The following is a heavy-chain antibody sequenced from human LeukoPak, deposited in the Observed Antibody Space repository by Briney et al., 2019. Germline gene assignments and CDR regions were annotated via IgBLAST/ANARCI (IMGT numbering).Heavy chain of an antibody. CDR2: IRSSDSAT. CDR3: ARDVSSSTRAFDI. V-gene: IGHV3-48*03. Sequence: GGSLRLSCAASGFTLSTYEMTWVRQAPGKGLEWVSFIRSSDSATFYADSVKGRFTIFRDTAKNSLYLQMNNLRGEDTAVYYCARDVSSSTRAFDIWGQGTMVAVS. D-gene: IGHD2-15*01. J-gene: IGHJ3*02. CDR1: GFTLSTYE.